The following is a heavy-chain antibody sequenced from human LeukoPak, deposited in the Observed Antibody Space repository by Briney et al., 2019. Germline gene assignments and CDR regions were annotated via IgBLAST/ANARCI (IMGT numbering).Heavy chain of an antibody. D-gene: IGHD4-23*01. CDR2: ISYDGSSK. V-gene: IGHV3-30*03. CDR3: AAYGGTDAFDI. Sequence: GGSLRLSCAASGFTFSSYEMNWVRQAPGKGLEWVAVISYDGSSKYYADSVKGRFTISRDNSKNTLYLQMNSLRAEDTAVYYCAAYGGTDAFDIWGQGTMVTVSS. CDR1: GFTFSSYE. J-gene: IGHJ3*02.